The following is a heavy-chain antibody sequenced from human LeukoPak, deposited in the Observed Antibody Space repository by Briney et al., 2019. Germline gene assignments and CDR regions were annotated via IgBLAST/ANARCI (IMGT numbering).Heavy chain of an antibody. J-gene: IGHJ4*02. CDR3: AKDFCSTTSCRFDY. CDR2: ISGSGDST. D-gene: IGHD2-2*01. Sequence: PGGSLRLSCAASGFTFSSSAMSWVRQAPGKGLEWVSLISGSGDSTYYADSVKGRFTISRDKSKNTLYLQMNSLRAEDTAMYFCAKDFCSTTSCRFDYWGQGTLVTVSS. V-gene: IGHV3-23*01. CDR1: GFTFSSSA.